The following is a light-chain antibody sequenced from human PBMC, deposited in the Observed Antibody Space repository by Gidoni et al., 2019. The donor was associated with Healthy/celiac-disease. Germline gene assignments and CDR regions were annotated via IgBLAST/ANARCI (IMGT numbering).Light chain of an antibody. V-gene: IGKV1-39*01. J-gene: IGKJ3*01. CDR3: QQSYSTPLT. CDR1: QSISSY. CDR2: AAS. Sequence: DIQMTQSTSSLSASVGDRVTITCRASQSISSYLNWYQQKPGKAPKLLIYAASSLQSGVPSRFSGSGSGTDFTLTISSLQPEDFANYYCQQSYSTPLTFGPGTKVEIK.